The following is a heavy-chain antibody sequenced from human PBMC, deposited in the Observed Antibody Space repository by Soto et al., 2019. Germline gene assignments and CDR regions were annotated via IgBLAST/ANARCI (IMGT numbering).Heavy chain of an antibody. D-gene: IGHD6-19*01. CDR2: ISAYNGNT. V-gene: IGHV1-18*01. CDR3: AREVGIAVAGTLIYRYYYMDV. CDR1: GYTFTSYG. J-gene: IGHJ6*03. Sequence: ASVKVSCKASGYTFTSYGISWVRQAPGQGLEWMGWISAYNGNTNYAQKLQGRVTMTTDTSTSTAYMELRSLRSDDTAVYYCAREVGIAVAGTLIYRYYYMDVWGKGTTVTVSS.